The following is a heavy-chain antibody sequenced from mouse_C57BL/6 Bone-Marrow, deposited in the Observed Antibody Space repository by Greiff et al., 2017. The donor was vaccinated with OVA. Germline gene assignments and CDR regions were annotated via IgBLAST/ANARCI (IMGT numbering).Heavy chain of an antibody. CDR2: ISYSGST. CDR3: ARVANYGSSGGYAMDY. D-gene: IGHD1-1*01. CDR1: GYSITSGYD. Sequence: EVQRVESGPGMVKPSQSLSLTCTVTGYSITSGYDWHWIRHFPGNKLEWMGYISYSGSTNYNPSLKSRISITHDTSKNHFFLKLNSVTTEDTATYYCARVANYGSSGGYAMDYWGQGTSVTVSS. V-gene: IGHV3-1*01. J-gene: IGHJ4*01.